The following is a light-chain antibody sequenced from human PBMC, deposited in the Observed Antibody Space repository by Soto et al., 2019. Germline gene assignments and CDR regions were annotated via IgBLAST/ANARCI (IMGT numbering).Light chain of an antibody. CDR1: RGISSY. CDR2: SAS. Sequence: IQLTQSPSSLSASVGDRVTITCQASRGISSYLAWYQQKPGKAPKLLVYSASTLQSGVPSRFSGSGSGPDFTLTISSLQAEDSATYFCQHLNSQPQSFGHVTRLEI. V-gene: IGKV1-9*01. CDR3: QHLNSQPQS. J-gene: IGKJ5*01.